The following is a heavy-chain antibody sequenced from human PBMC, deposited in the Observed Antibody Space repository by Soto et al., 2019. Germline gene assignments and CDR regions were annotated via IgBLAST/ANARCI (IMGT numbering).Heavy chain of an antibody. CDR1: GGSFSGFY. V-gene: IGHV4-34*01. Sequence: PSETLSLTXAVYGGSFSGFYWSWIRQPPGKGLEWIGEINHSGSTNYNPSLKSRVTISVDTSKNQFSLKLSSVTAADTAVYYCASGYSSSSGYFDYWGQGTLVTVSS. J-gene: IGHJ4*02. CDR2: INHSGST. CDR3: ASGYSSSSGYFDY. D-gene: IGHD6-6*01.